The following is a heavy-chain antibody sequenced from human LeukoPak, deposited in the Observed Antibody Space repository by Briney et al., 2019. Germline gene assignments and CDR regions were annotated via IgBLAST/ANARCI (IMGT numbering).Heavy chain of an antibody. D-gene: IGHD6-13*01. Sequence: SETLSLTCAVYGGSFSGYYWSWIRQPPGKGLEWIGEINHSGSTNYNPSLKSRVTISVDKSKNQFSLKLSSVTAADTAVYYCARSFIAAAGTEFDPWGQGTLVTVSS. CDR1: GGSFSGYY. CDR2: INHSGST. J-gene: IGHJ5*02. V-gene: IGHV4-34*01. CDR3: ARSFIAAAGTEFDP.